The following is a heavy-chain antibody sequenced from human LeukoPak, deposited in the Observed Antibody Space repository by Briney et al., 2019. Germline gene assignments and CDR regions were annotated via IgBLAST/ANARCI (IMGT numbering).Heavy chain of an antibody. D-gene: IGHD2-2*01. Sequence: SVKVSCKASGGTFSSYTISWVRQAPGQGLGWMGGIIPIFGTANYAQKFQGRVTITTDESTSTAYMELSSLRSEDTAVYYCARAYCSSTSCEGDAFDIWGQGTMVTVSS. J-gene: IGHJ3*02. V-gene: IGHV1-69*05. CDR2: IIPIFGTA. CDR1: GGTFSSYT. CDR3: ARAYCSSTSCEGDAFDI.